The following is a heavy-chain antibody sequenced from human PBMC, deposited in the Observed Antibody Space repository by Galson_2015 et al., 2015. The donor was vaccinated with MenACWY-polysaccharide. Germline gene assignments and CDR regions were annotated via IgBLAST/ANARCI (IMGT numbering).Heavy chain of an antibody. J-gene: IGHJ2*01. D-gene: IGHD3-22*01. CDR2: IYPGDSET. CDR3: ARRGNDYDSNLGRGWYFDL. Sequence: GIIYPGDSETIYSPSFQGQVTISADKSITTAYLQWSSLKTSDTAMFYCARRGNDYDSNLGRGWYFDLWGRGTLVTVSS. V-gene: IGHV5-51*01.